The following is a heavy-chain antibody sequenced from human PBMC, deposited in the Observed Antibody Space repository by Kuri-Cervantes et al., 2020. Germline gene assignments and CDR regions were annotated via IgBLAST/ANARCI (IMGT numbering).Heavy chain of an antibody. CDR1: GFTFSSYS. V-gene: IGHV3-21*04. CDR2: ISSSSSYI. Sequence: GESLKISCAASGFTFSSYSMNWVRQAPGKGLEWVSSISSSSSYIYYADSVKGRFTISRDNSRNTLSLQMNSLRADDTAVYFCAKDRGRWAFDYWGQGALVTVSS. D-gene: IGHD3-10*01. J-gene: IGHJ4*02. CDR3: AKDRGRWAFDY.